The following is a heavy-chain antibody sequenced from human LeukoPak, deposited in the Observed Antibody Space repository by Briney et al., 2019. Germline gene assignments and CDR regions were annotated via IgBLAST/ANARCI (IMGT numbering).Heavy chain of an antibody. CDR1: GFTFSNYW. CDR2: IKQDGSEK. Sequence: GGSLRLSCAASGFTFSNYWMSWVRQAPGKGLEWVANIKQDGSEKYYVDSVKGRFTISRDNAKNSLYLQMNSLRAEDTAVYYCARGTMVEGVFDYWGQGTLVTVSS. CDR3: ARGTMVEGVFDY. D-gene: IGHD3-10*01. V-gene: IGHV3-7*01. J-gene: IGHJ4*02.